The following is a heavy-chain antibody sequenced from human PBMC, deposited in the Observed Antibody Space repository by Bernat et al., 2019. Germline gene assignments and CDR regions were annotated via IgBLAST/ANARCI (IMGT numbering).Heavy chain of an antibody. CDR1: GLSLTDAW. CDR2: SKGKIDGGTT. J-gene: IGHJ3*02. V-gene: IGHV3-15*01. Sequence: EVHLVESGGDLVKPGGSLRLSCAVSGLSLTDAWMSWVRQAPGKGLEWVGRSKGKIDGGTTDYAAPVKGRFTMSRDEAKNALYLEMNSGKLEDTAVYYCTTDNGVSAFDIWGQGTRVTVSS. D-gene: IGHD2-8*01. CDR3: TTDNGVSAFDI.